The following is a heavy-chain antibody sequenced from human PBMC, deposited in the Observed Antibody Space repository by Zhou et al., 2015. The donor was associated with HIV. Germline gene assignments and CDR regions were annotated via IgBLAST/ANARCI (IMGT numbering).Heavy chain of an antibody. CDR2: ISSITGAT. J-gene: IGHJ4*02. D-gene: IGHD2-21*02. Sequence: QVLLVQSGAEVKKPGSSVKVSCEASGGTFSNYAVSWVRQAPGQGLEWMGRISSITGATDYSQRFEGRVTMTRDTSISTAYMDLTRLTSDDTAVYYCASGVRCGGDCHSTDYWGQGTLVTVSS. CDR3: ASGVRCGGDCHSTDY. V-gene: IGHV1-2*06. CDR1: GGTFSNYA.